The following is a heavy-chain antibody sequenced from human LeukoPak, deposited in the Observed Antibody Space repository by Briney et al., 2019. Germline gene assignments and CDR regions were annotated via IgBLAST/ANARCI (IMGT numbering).Heavy chain of an antibody. Sequence: GGSLRLSCAVSGFTFSNYWMNWVRRAPGKGLVWVSRINTDGSGTYYADSVKGRFTISRDNAKNTLYMQMNSLRGEDTAVYYCARDFQASGDYWGQGTLVTVSS. D-gene: IGHD6-19*01. J-gene: IGHJ4*02. CDR1: GFTFSNYW. CDR3: ARDFQASGDY. V-gene: IGHV3-74*01. CDR2: INTDGSGT.